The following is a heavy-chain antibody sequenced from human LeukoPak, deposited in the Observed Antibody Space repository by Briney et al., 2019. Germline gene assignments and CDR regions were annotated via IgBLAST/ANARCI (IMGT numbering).Heavy chain of an antibody. CDR3: ARHLRARPFDI. CDR2: IYPGDSNT. J-gene: IGHJ3*02. D-gene: IGHD3-3*01. V-gene: IGHV5-51*01. CDR1: GYSFTTYW. Sequence: GESLKISCKGSGYSFTTYWIGWVRQMPGKGLEWMGIIYPGDSNTRYSPSFQGQVTISADKSISTAYLQWSSLKASDNAMYYCARHLRARPFDIWGQVTMVTVSS.